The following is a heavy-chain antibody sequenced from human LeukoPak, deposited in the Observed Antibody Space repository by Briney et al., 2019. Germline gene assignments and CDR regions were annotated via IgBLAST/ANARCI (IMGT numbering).Heavy chain of an antibody. CDR3: ARVIAAAGCFDY. CDR1: GFTFSIYG. Sequence: GGTLRLSCAASGFTFSIYGMSWVRQAPGKGLEWVSGTSSSGGSTYYAESVKGRFTISRDNAKNSLYLQMNSLRAEDTAVYYCARVIAAAGCFDYWGQGTLVTVSS. J-gene: IGHJ4*02. D-gene: IGHD6-13*01. V-gene: IGHV3-23*01. CDR2: TSSSGGST.